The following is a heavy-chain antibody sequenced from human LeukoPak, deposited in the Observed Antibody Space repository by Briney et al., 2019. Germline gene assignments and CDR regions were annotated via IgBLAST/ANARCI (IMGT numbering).Heavy chain of an antibody. D-gene: IGHD3-3*02. J-gene: IGHJ5*02. Sequence: GGSLRLSCAVSGLTFSSYSMNWVRQAPGKGLEWLSYISSSGSTMYYADSVKGRFTISRDNAKNSLYLQMNSLRVEDTAMYYCTRGFDISDHWGQGTVVTVSP. CDR2: ISSSGSTM. V-gene: IGHV3-48*04. CDR1: GLTFSSYS. CDR3: TRGFDISDH.